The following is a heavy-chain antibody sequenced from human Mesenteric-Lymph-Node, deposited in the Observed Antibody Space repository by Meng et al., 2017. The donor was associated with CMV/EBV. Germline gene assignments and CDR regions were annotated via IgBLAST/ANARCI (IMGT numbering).Heavy chain of an antibody. CDR3: ARGWVRIQLWSGSYFDY. CDR1: GFSFSTYS. V-gene: IGHV3-48*04. D-gene: IGHD5-18*01. CDR2: INSSSSTI. Sequence: GESLKISCAASGFSFSTYSMNWVRQAPGKGLEWVSYINSSSSTIYYADSVKGRFTISRDNAKNSLYLQMNSLRAEDTAVYYCARGWVRIQLWSGSYFDYWGQGTLVTVSS. J-gene: IGHJ4*02.